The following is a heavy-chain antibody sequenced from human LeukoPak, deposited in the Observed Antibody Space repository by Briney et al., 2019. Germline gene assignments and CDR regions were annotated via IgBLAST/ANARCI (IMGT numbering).Heavy chain of an antibody. CDR2: IWYDGSEK. Sequence: GRSLRLSCAASGFTFSSYGMHWVRQAPGKGLEWVAVIWYDGSEKYYADSVKGRFTISRYNSKNTLYLQMNSLRAEDTALYYCAKDLTTGSLSSDCWGQGTLVTVSS. J-gene: IGHJ4*02. D-gene: IGHD1-1*01. CDR3: AKDLTTGSLSSDC. V-gene: IGHV3-33*06. CDR1: GFTFSSYG.